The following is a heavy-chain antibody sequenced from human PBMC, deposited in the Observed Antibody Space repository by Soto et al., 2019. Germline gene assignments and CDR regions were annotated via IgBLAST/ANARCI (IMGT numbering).Heavy chain of an antibody. CDR2: IYFSGST. D-gene: IGHD1-26*01. J-gene: IGHJ4*02. CDR1: GGSISSGNFY. Sequence: VQLQESGPGLVRPSETLSLTCTVSGGSISSGNFYWSWIRQPPGKGLEWIGYIYFSGSTSYSPSLKSRLTISLNTPTTQFSLQLPSVTAADTAVYYCAHDSHGGNAYFDLWGQGALVTGSS. V-gene: IGHV4-30-4*01. CDR3: AHDSHGGNAYFDL.